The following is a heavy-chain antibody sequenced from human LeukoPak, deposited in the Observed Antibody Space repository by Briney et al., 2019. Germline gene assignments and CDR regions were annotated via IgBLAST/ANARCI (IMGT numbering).Heavy chain of an antibody. CDR2: INHSGST. CDR1: GGSISSGGYY. Sequence: PSETLSLTCTVSGGSISSGGYYWSWIRQPPGKGLEWIGEINHSGSTNYNPSLKSRVTISVDTSKNQFSLKLSSVTAADTAVYYCARAGRIQLWLRWEYYFDYWAREPWSPSPQ. CDR3: ARAGRIQLWLRWEYYFDY. D-gene: IGHD5-18*01. J-gene: IGHJ4*02. V-gene: IGHV4-39*07.